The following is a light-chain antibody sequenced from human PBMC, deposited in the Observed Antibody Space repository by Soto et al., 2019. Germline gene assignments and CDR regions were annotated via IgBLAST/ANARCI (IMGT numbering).Light chain of an antibody. Sequence: QSVLTQPPSASGTPGQRVTISCSGSSSNIGSETVNWYQQVPGTAPKLLIYANNQRPSGVPDRFSVSKSGTSASLAIGGLQYEDEADYYCAAWDDSLKGWVFGGGTKLTVL. V-gene: IGLV1-44*01. CDR1: SSNIGSET. CDR2: ANN. J-gene: IGLJ3*02. CDR3: AAWDDSLKGWV.